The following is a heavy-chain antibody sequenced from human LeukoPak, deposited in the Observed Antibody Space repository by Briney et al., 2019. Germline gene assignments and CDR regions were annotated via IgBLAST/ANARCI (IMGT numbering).Heavy chain of an antibody. Sequence: SVKVSCKASGGTFSSYAVSWVRQAPGQGLGWMGGIIPIFGAANYAQKFQGRVTITTDESTSTAYMELSSLRSEDAAVYYCARDVENYFDYWGQGTLVTVSS. V-gene: IGHV1-69*05. CDR1: GGTFSSYA. D-gene: IGHD2-15*01. J-gene: IGHJ4*02. CDR3: ARDVENYFDY. CDR2: IIPIFGAA.